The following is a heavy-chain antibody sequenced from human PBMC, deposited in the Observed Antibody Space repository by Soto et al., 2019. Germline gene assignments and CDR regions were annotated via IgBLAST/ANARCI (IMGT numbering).Heavy chain of an antibody. CDR2: MYHSGST. CDR3: ARVLSSGWSRFDY. Sequence: QVQLQESGPGLVKPSGTLSLTCAVSGGSISSDYWWTWVRQPPGKGLEWIAEMYHSGSTNNNPSLKSRVTISVDKSKNQVSLKLSSVTGADTAVYYFARVLSSGWSRFDYWGQGTLVTVSS. D-gene: IGHD6-19*01. CDR1: GGSISSDYW. V-gene: IGHV4-4*02. J-gene: IGHJ4*02.